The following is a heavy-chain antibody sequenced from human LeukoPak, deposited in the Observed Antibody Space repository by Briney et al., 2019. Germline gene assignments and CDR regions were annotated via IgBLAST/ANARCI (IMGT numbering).Heavy chain of an antibody. CDR1: GYSISTGYY. CDR2: FYHSGNT. Sequence: SETLSLTCTVSGYSISTGYYWGWIRQPPGKGLEWIGDFYHSGNTYYNPSLKSRLTISVDTSRNQFSLTVSSVTAADTAVYYCARVRYFDTSGYYYDFDSWGQGTLVTVSS. V-gene: IGHV4-38-2*02. CDR3: ARVRYFDTSGYYYDFDS. J-gene: IGHJ4*02. D-gene: IGHD3-22*01.